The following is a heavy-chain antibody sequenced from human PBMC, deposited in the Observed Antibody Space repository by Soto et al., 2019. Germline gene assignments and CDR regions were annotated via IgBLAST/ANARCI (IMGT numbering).Heavy chain of an antibody. D-gene: IGHD3-3*01. CDR3: AKARIAPLLELLVRYFDY. CDR1: GFTFSSYA. Sequence: GGSLRLSCAASGFTFSSYAMSWVRQAPGKGLEWVSAISGSGGSTYYADSVKGRFTISRDNSKNTLYLQMNSLRAEDTAVYYCAKARIAPLLELLVRYFDYWGQGTLVTVSS. CDR2: ISGSGGST. J-gene: IGHJ4*02. V-gene: IGHV3-23*01.